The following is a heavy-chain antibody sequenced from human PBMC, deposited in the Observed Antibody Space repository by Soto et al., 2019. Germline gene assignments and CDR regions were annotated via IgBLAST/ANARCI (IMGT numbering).Heavy chain of an antibody. CDR1: GGSIGGSSYY. Sequence: SETLSLTCTVSGGSIGGSSYYWGWIRQPPGKGLEWIGSIYYSGSTYYNPSLKSRVTISVDTSKNQFSLKLSSVTAADTAVYYCARGPFVWFDPWGQGTLVTVSS. V-gene: IGHV4-39*01. CDR2: IYYSGST. J-gene: IGHJ5*02. CDR3: ARGPFVWFDP.